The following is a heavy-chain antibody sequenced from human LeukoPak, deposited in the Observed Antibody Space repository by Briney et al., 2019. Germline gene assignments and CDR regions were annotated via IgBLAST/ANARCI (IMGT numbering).Heavy chain of an antibody. D-gene: IGHD4-17*01. CDR3: ARDYGDYVAFDI. V-gene: IGHV4-38-2*01. Sequence: TSETLSLTCAVSDYSISSGYYWGWIRQPPGKGLEWIGSIYHSGSTYYNPSLKSRVTISVDTSKNQFSLKLSSVTAADTAVYYCARDYGDYVAFDIWGQGIMVTVSS. CDR2: IYHSGST. CDR1: DYSISSGYY. J-gene: IGHJ3*02.